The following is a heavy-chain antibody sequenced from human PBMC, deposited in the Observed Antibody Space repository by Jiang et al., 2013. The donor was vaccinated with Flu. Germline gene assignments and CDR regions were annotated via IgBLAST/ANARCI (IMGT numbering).Heavy chain of an antibody. D-gene: IGHD1-26*01. CDR3: AIRVGADFDS. Sequence: VQLLESGGGLVQPGGSLRLSCAASGFPFTSYAMSWVRQAPGKGLDWLSAISASGDDTYYADSVKGRFTISRDNSKNTLYLQMNSLRAEDTAVYFCAIRVGADFDSWGQGTLVTVSS. CDR1: GFPFTSYA. J-gene: IGHJ4*02. CDR2: ISASGDDT. V-gene: IGHV3-23*01.